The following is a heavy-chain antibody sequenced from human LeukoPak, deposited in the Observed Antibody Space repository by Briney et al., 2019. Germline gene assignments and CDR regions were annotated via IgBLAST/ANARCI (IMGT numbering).Heavy chain of an antibody. CDR1: GGSFSGYY. D-gene: IGHD2-15*01. V-gene: IGHV4-59*01. CDR2: IYYSGSN. Sequence: SETLSLTCAVYGGSFSGYYWSWIRQPPGKGPEWIGYIYYSGSNNYNPSLKSRVTISVDTSKNQFSLKLSSVTAADTAVYYCARVGYCSGGSCYSGSYYYYGMDVWGQGTTVTVSS. CDR3: ARVGYCSGGSCYSGSYYYYGMDV. J-gene: IGHJ6*02.